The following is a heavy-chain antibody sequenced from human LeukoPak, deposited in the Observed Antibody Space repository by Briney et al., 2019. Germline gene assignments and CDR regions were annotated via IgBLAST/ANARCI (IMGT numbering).Heavy chain of an antibody. CDR3: ERVGSGSYYGGYFDY. CDR1: GFTLSSYS. Sequence: GGSLSLSCAPSGFTLSSYSMNWVSHAPGEGLEWVSSITSSSSYIYYADSVKGRFTISRDNAKNSLYLQMNSLRAEDTAVYYCERVGSGSYYGGYFDYWGQGTLVTVSS. D-gene: IGHD1-26*01. CDR2: ITSSSSYI. V-gene: IGHV3-21*01. J-gene: IGHJ4*02.